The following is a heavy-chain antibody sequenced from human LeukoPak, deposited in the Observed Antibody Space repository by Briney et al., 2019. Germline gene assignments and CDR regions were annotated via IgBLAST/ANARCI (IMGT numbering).Heavy chain of an antibody. D-gene: IGHD2-2*01. V-gene: IGHV3-23*01. CDR2: ISDGGDTT. Sequence: TGGSLRLSCAASGFTFSSYAMSWVRQAPGKGLEWVSGISDGGDTTYYANSAKGRFTISRDNSKNTLYLQMNSLRAEDTAIYYCANPLGVAVATAIDSIFDSWGQGTLVTVSS. CDR3: ANPLGVAVATAIDSIFDS. CDR1: GFTFSSYA. J-gene: IGHJ4*02.